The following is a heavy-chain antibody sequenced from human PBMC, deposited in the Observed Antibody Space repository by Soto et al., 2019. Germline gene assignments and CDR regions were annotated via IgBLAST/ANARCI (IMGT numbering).Heavy chain of an antibody. CDR1: GYSFTNHW. J-gene: IGHJ4*02. V-gene: IGHV5-51*01. CDR3: ARHFSSNWFYFDF. CDR2: IYPGDSET. Sequence: GESLKISCKGSGYSFTNHWIGWVRHSPGRGLEWMGIIYPGDSETKYNPSFEGQVSFSIDKSLSTAYLQWGSLKASDTAMYYCARHFSSNWFYFDFWGQGTQVTVSS. D-gene: IGHD6-13*01.